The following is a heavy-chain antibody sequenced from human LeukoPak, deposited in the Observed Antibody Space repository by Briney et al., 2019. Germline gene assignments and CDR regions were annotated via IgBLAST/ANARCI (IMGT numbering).Heavy chain of an antibody. CDR1: GFTFSSYN. D-gene: IGHD1-14*01. CDR3: ARHITTPFYFDY. CDR2: ISSSSNYI. Sequence: GGSLRLSCAASGFTFSSYNMNWVRQAPGKGLEWVSSISSSSNYIYYADSVKGRFTISRDNAKNSLFLQMNSLRAEDTAVYYCARHITTPFYFDYWGQGTLVTVSS. J-gene: IGHJ4*02. V-gene: IGHV3-21*01.